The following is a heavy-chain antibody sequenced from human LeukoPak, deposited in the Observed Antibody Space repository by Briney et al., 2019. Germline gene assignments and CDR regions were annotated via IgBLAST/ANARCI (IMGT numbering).Heavy chain of an antibody. J-gene: IGHJ4*02. CDR1: GGSFSGYY. CDR2: INHSGST. V-gene: IGHV4-34*01. CDR3: SRSSSFDY. Sequence: SETLSLTCAVYGGSFSGYYWSWIRQPPGKGLEWIGEINHSGSTNYNPSLKSRVTISVDTSKNQFSLKLSSVTAADTAVYYCSRSSSFDYWGQGTPVTVSS.